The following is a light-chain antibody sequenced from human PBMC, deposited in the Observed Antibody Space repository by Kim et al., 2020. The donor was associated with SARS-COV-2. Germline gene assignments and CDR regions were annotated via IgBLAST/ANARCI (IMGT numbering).Light chain of an antibody. CDR2: LNSDGSH. J-gene: IGLJ2*01. Sequence: ASVKLTCTLSSGHSSYAIAWHQQQPEKGPRYLMKLNSDGSHSKGDGIPDRFSGSSSGAERYLTISSLQSEDEADYYCQNWGTGIQGFGGGTQLTVL. CDR3: QNWGTGIQG. CDR1: SGHSSYA. V-gene: IGLV4-69*01.